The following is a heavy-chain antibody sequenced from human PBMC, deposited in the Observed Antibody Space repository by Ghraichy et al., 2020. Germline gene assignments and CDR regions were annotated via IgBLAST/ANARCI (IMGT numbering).Heavy chain of an antibody. Sequence: GGSLRLSCVGSGFSFSSYSMNWVRQSPGKGLEWVSSITSSGGFKSYANSVKGRFTISRDNAHNSLYLQMNSLRDEDTALYFCASGSKGVRVFYYDGIDVWGQGTTVTVSS. D-gene: IGHD3-16*01. CDR3: ASGSKGVRVFYYDGIDV. CDR2: ITSSGGFK. V-gene: IGHV3-48*02. J-gene: IGHJ6*02. CDR1: GFSFSSYS.